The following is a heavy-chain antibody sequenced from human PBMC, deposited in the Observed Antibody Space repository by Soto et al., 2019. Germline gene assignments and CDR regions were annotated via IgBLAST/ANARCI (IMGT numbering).Heavy chain of an antibody. CDR3: ARRDYYDSSGYYQEYYFDY. D-gene: IGHD3-22*01. CDR2: IIPIFGTA. J-gene: IGHJ4*02. CDR1: GGTFSSYA. Sequence: ASVKVSCKASGGTFSSYAISWVRQAPGQGLEWMGGIIPIFGTANYAQKFQGRVTITADESTSTAYMELSSLRSEDTAVYYCARRDYYDSSGYYQEYYFDYWGQGTLVTVSS. V-gene: IGHV1-69*13.